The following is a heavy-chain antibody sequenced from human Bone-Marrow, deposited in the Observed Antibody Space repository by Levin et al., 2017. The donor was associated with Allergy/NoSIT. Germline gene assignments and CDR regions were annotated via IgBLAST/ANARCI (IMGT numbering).Heavy chain of an antibody. Sequence: GESLKISCKASGYTFIGSYMHWVRQVSGQGLEWMGWINPNNGGANFVRKFQGRVPMTRDTSISTAYMELNGLRSDDTAVYYCAANTSMVNGVDYWGQGTLVTVSS. J-gene: IGHJ4*02. CDR1: GYTFIGSY. CDR3: AANTSMVNGVDY. D-gene: IGHD5-18*01. V-gene: IGHV1-2*02. CDR2: INPNNGGA.